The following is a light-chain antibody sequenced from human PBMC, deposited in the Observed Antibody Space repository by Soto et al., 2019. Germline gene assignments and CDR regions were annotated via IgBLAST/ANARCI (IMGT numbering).Light chain of an antibody. CDR3: LQSNSFPRT. V-gene: IGKV1-12*01. Sequence: DIQMTQSPSSVSASVGDRVTITCRASQGINSWLAWYQQKPGKAPRLLIHAASSLQSGVPSRFSGSGSGTDFTLTISSLHPEDFATYYCLQSNSFPRTFGQGTKVEIK. CDR2: AAS. CDR1: QGINSW. J-gene: IGKJ1*01.